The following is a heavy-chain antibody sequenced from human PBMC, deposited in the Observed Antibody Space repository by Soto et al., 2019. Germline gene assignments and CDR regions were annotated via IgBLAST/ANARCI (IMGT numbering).Heavy chain of an antibody. D-gene: IGHD2-15*01. V-gene: IGHV5-51*01. CDR1: GCSFTSHW. Sequence: PGESLKISCKGSGCSFTSHWIGWVRQMPGKGLEWMGIIYPGDSDTRYSPSFQGQVTISADKSISTAYLQWSSLKASDTAMYYCARSTGYCSGGSCYSDLHYYYYYGMDVWGQGTTVTVSS. CDR3: ARSTGYCSGGSCYSDLHYYYYYGMDV. J-gene: IGHJ6*02. CDR2: IYPGDSDT.